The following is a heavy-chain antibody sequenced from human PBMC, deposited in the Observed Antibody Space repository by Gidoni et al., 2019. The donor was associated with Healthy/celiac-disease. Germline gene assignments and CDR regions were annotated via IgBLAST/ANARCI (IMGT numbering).Heavy chain of an antibody. CDR3: AREDREWLILDY. V-gene: IGHV4-31*03. D-gene: IGHD3-22*01. CDR1: GGSISSGGYY. J-gene: IGHJ4*02. CDR2: IYYSGST. Sequence: QVQLQESGPGLVKPSQTLSLTCTVSGGSISSGGYYWSWIRQHPGKGLEWIGYIYYSGSTYYNPSLKSRVTTSVDTSKNQFSLKLSSVTAADTAVYYCAREDREWLILDYWGQGTLVTVSS.